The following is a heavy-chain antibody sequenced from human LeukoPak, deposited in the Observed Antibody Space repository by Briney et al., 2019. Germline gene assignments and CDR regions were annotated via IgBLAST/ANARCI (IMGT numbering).Heavy chain of an antibody. CDR3: ARVLGERVVVTAMPGMDV. D-gene: IGHD2-21*02. J-gene: IGHJ6*02. CDR2: ISSRSSYI. CDR1: GFTFSSYS. V-gene: IGHV3-21*01. Sequence: GGSLRLSCAASGFTFSSYSMNWVRQAPGKGLEWVSSISSRSSYIYYADSVKGRFTISRDNAKNSLYLQMNSLRAEDTAVYYCARVLGERVVVTAMPGMDVWGQGTTVTVSS.